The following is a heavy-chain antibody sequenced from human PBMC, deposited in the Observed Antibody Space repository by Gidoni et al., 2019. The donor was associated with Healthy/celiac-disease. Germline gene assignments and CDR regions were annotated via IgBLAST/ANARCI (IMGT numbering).Heavy chain of an antibody. D-gene: IGHD3-10*01. J-gene: IGHJ6*02. Sequence: QVHLVASGGGVVQPGRSLRLSCAASGFTFSSYGMHWVRQAPGKGLEWVAVIWYDGSNKYYADSVKGRFTISRDNSKNTLYLQMNSLRAEDTAVYYCARGYGSGGYYYYGMDVWGQGTTVTVSS. V-gene: IGHV3-33*01. CDR3: ARGYGSGGYYYYGMDV. CDR2: IWYDGSNK. CDR1: GFTFSSYG.